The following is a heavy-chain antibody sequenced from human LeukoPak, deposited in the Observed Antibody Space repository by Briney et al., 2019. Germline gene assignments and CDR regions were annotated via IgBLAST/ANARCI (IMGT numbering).Heavy chain of an antibody. J-gene: IGHJ3*02. D-gene: IGHD3-9*01. V-gene: IGHV3-23*01. CDR3: ASFYEILTGYYRGAFDI. Sequence: PGGSLRLSCAASGFTFSTSAMTWVRQAPGKGLEWVASIRASGSDTFYADSVRGRFFIFRDNYKNSLYLQMNSLRAEDTAVYYCASFYEILTGYYRGAFDIWGQGTMVTVSS. CDR2: IRASGSDT. CDR1: GFTFSTSA.